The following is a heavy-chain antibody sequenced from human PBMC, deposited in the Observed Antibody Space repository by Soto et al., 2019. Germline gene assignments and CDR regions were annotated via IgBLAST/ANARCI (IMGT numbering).Heavy chain of an antibody. CDR2: TYYRSRWYS. CDR1: GDTVSSNSFA. J-gene: IGHJ6*02. CDR3: ARSEEDSDYYYYGMDV. D-gene: IGHD2-15*01. V-gene: IGHV6-1*01. Sequence: SQTLSLTFVGSGDTVSSNSFAWNWVRQSPSRVLEWLGRTYYRSRWYSDYAVSVRSRIDINADTSKNQVSLQLNSVTPEDTAVYYCARSEEDSDYYYYGMDVWGQGPTVTV.